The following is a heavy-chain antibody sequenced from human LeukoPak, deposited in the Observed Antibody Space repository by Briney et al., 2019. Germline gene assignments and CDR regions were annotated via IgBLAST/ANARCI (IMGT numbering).Heavy chain of an antibody. CDR2: ISAYNGNT. D-gene: IGHD3-22*01. CDR3: ARDTTYYDSSGYSKRFDY. V-gene: IGHV1-18*01. J-gene: IGHJ4*02. Sequence: ASVKVSCKASGHTFTSYGISWVRRAPGQGLEWMGWISAYNGNTNYAQKLQGRVTMTTDTSTSTAYMELRSLRSDDTAVYYCARDTTYYDSSGYSKRFDYWGQGTLVTVSS. CDR1: GHTFTSYG.